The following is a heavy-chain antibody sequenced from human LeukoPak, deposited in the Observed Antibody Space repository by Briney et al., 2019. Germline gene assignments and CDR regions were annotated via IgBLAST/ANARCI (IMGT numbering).Heavy chain of an antibody. D-gene: IGHD2-8*01. CDR2: IYPDDSDT. Sequence: GESLKISCKGSGYTFSSYWIGWVRQTPGKGLEWMGIIYPDDSDTAYSPSFQGQVTISADKSISTAYQQWSSLKASDTAMYYCARLAYCSNDVCYSNYYYSMDVWGKGTTVTVSS. J-gene: IGHJ6*03. CDR1: GYTFSSYW. V-gene: IGHV5-51*01. CDR3: ARLAYCSNDVCYSNYYYSMDV.